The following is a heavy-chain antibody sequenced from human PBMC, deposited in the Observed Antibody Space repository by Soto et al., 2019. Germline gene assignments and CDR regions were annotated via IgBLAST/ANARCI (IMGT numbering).Heavy chain of an antibody. CDR1: GDSFSGPY. Sequence: QVQLQQWGAGLLKPSETLSLTCAVYGDSFSGPYWTLIRQTPGKGLEWIGEINHSGSTDYHPSLKSRVTISVDTSKNQFSLNLSSVSAADTAVYFCARLEVTSADSIDVWGPGTMVTVSS. J-gene: IGHJ3*01. CDR3: ARLEVTSADSIDV. D-gene: IGHD2-21*02. CDR2: INHSGST. V-gene: IGHV4-34*01.